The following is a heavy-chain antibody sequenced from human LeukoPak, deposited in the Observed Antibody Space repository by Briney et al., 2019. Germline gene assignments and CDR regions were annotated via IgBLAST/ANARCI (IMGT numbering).Heavy chain of an antibody. V-gene: IGHV4-39*07. CDR3: ARVEESGYDYRGWLDP. D-gene: IGHD5-12*01. CDR2: IYYTGNT. CDR1: GGSISNSNYY. Sequence: PSETLSLTCTVSGGSISNSNYYWGWIRQPPGKGLECIGTIYYTGNTYYNPSLKSRVTISVDTSNNHFSLTLSSVTAADTAVYYCARVEESGYDYRGWLDPWGQGTLVTVSS. J-gene: IGHJ5*02.